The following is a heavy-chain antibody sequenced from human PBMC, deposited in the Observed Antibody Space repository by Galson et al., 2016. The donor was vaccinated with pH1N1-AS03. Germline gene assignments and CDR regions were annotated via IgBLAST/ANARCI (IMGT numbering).Heavy chain of an antibody. J-gene: IGHJ6*02. CDR1: GFTFSSYS. Sequence: SLRLSCAASGFTFSSYSIHWVRQAPGKGLEYVSAISSDGDTYYTGSVKGRFTISRDKSKNTVYLQMGSLRPEDVAVYYCAREAEHYYYALDVWGQGTTVTVSS. CDR2: ISSDGDT. CDR3: AREAEHYYYALDV. V-gene: IGHV3-64*02.